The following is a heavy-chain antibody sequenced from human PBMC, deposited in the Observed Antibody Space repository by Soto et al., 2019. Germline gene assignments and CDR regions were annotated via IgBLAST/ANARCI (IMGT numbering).Heavy chain of an antibody. D-gene: IGHD4-17*01. J-gene: IGHJ6*02. CDR2: IYSSGSS. V-gene: IGHV4-61*01. Sequence: QVQLQESGPGLVKPSETLSLTCTVSGGSVSGGSYYWSWIRQSPGKGLEWIGYIYSSGSSNYNPSPKGPSNNIRDTSKNQVPPKATSVAAAGTAGYYCARDVDFGEEDVWGQGTTVTVSS. CDR1: GGSVSGGSYY. CDR3: ARDVDFGEEDV.